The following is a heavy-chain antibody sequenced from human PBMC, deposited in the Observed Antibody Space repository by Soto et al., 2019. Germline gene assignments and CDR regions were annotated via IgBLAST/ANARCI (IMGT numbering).Heavy chain of an antibody. D-gene: IGHD2-2*02. Sequence: LTGALSGGTAGSGRYYCSWSWQPPGKGLEWIGNIFHSGTTNYNASLRSRVSMSVDTPTNQFSLKLMSVTAADTAVYLYAHHRDLHPFPTRRSSDL. J-gene: IGHJ2*01. V-gene: IGHV4-61*01. CDR1: GGTAGSGRYY. CDR2: IFHSGTT. CDR3: AHHRDLHPFPTRRSSDL.